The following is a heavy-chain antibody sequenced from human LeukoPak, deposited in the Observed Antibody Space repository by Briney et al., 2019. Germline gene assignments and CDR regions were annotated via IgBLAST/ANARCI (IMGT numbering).Heavy chain of an antibody. D-gene: IGHD3-22*01. CDR1: GGSISDYY. CDR3: ARASSGFQALFDY. V-gene: IGHV4-59*01. J-gene: IGHJ4*02. Sequence: SETLSLTCTVSGGSISDYYWSWIRQPPGKGLEWIGYIYYSGSTNYNPSLKSRVTISVDTSKNQFSLKLSSVTAADTAVYYCARASSGFQALFDYWGQGALVTVSS. CDR2: IYYSGST.